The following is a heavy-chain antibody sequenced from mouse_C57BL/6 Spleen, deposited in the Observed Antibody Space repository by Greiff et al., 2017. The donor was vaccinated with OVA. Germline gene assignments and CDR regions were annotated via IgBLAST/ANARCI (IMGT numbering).Heavy chain of an antibody. V-gene: IGHV1-64*01. CDR3: ARSGGYYESYYAMDY. CDR1: GYTFTSYW. CDR2: IHPNSGST. J-gene: IGHJ4*01. D-gene: IGHD2-3*01. Sequence: QVHVKQPGAELVKPGASVKLSCKASGYTFTSYWMHWVKQRPGQGLEWIGMIHPNSGSTNYNEKFKSKATLTVDKSSSTAYMQLSSLTSEDSAVYYCARSGGYYESYYAMDYWGQGTSVTVSS.